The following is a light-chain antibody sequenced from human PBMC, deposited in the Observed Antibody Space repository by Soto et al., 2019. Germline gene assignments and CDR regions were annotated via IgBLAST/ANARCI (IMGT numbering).Light chain of an antibody. CDR1: VSDAGGYDS. V-gene: IGLV2-14*03. Sequence: QSALTQPASVSGSPGQSITISCTGTVSDAGGYDSVSWYQQHPGRAPKLIIYGVNNRPSGVSNRFSASKSADTASLTISGLQAEDEANYYCSSHRATGSLLIFGGGTKLTVL. CDR3: SSHRATGSLLI. J-gene: IGLJ2*01. CDR2: GVN.